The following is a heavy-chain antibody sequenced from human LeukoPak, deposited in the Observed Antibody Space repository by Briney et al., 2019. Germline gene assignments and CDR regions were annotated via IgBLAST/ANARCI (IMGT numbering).Heavy chain of an antibody. CDR3: AKAPGPVLRYFDWFFDY. V-gene: IGHV3-30*04. D-gene: IGHD3-9*01. CDR1: GSTFSSYA. CDR2: ISYDGSNK. J-gene: IGHJ4*02. Sequence: GGSLRLSCAASGSTFSSYAMHWVRQAPGKGLEWVAVISYDGSNKYYADSVKGRFTISRDNSKNTLYLQMNSLRAEDTAVYYCAKAPGPVLRYFDWFFDYWGQGTLVTVSS.